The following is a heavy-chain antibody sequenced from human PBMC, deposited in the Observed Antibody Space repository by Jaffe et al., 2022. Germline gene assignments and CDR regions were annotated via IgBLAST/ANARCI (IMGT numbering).Heavy chain of an antibody. Sequence: QVQLQESGPGLVKPSETLSLTCAVSGYSISSGYYWGWIRQPPGKGLEWIGSIYHSGSTYYNPSLKSRVTISVDTSKNQFSLKLSSVTAADTAVYYCARQAGYDSSAYPSRSGAFDPWGQGTLVTVSS. CDR2: IYHSGST. V-gene: IGHV4-38-2*01. D-gene: IGHD3-22*01. J-gene: IGHJ5*02. CDR1: GYSISSGYY. CDR3: ARQAGYDSSAYPSRSGAFDP.